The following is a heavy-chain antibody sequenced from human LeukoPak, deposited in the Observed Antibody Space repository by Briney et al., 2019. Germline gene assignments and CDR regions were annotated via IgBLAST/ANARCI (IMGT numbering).Heavy chain of an antibody. CDR1: GGSISSYY. V-gene: IGHV4-38-2*02. J-gene: IGHJ4*02. CDR3: ARDEMEHHGSYYDF. CDR2: VYHSGST. Sequence: PSETLSLTCTVSGGSISSYYWSWIRQPPGKGLEWIGSVYHSGSTYYNPSLKSRVTISVDTSKNQFSLKLSSVTAADTAFYYCARDEMEHHGSYYDFWGQGTLVTVSS. D-gene: IGHD1/OR15-1a*01.